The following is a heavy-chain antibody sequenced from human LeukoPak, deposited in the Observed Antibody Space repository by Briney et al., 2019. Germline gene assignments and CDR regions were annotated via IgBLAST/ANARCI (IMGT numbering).Heavy chain of an antibody. CDR3: ARDSSDFWSYYYDY. CDR2: IKQDGSEK. D-gene: IGHD3-3*01. Sequence: PGGSLRLSCAASGFTFSNYWMTWVRQAPGKGLEWVANIKQDGSEKYYEDSVKGRFTISRDNAKNSLFLQMNSLRAEDTAVYYCARDSSDFWSYYYDYWGQGTLVTVSS. J-gene: IGHJ4*02. V-gene: IGHV3-7*01. CDR1: GFTFSNYW.